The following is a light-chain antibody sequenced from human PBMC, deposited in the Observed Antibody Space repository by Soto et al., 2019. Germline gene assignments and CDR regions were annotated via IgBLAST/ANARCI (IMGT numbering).Light chain of an antibody. J-gene: IGKJ1*01. CDR2: GAS. CDR3: QQYGSSPWT. Sequence: EIVLTQSPDTLSVSPGEGATLSCRASQRVSSSYLAWYQQKPGQAPWLLIYGASSRATGIPDRFSGSGSGTDFTLTISRLEPEDFAVYYCQQYGSSPWTFGQGTKVEIK. V-gene: IGKV3-20*01. CDR1: QRVSSSY.